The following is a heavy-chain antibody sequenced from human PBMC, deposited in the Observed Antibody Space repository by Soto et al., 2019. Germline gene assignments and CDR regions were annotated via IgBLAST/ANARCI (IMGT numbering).Heavy chain of an antibody. CDR3: ARAAVLTFTRFYDVDV. Sequence: QVQLVQSGAEVKTPGSSVKVSCEASRGTFNSYSINWVRQAPGQGLEWMGRLIPMFGTTDYAQRFQGRVTFTAEESTNTTSMEVTNLTSEDTAVYYCARAAVLTFTRFYDVDVWGQGTTVTVSS. D-gene: IGHD6-13*01. J-gene: IGHJ6*02. CDR2: LIPMFGTT. V-gene: IGHV1-69*18. CDR1: RGTFNSYS.